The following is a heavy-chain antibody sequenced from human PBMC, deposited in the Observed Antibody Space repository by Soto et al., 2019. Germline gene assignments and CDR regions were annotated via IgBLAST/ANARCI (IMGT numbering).Heavy chain of an antibody. V-gene: IGHV4-39*01. Sequence: SETLSLTCTVSGDSIRRTRHYWGWIRQPPGKGLEWIGSIHYSGSSDYNPSLKSRVTTSVDTSKNQFSLKLTSGTAADTAVYYCARHIRGVSGDYFHNWGPGTLVTVSS. J-gene: IGHJ4*02. D-gene: IGHD3-10*01. CDR2: IHYSGSS. CDR1: GDSIRRTRHY. CDR3: ARHIRGVSGDYFHN.